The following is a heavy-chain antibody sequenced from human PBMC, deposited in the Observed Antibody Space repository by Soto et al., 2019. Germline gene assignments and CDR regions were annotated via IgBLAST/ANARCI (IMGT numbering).Heavy chain of an antibody. J-gene: IGHJ4*02. V-gene: IGHV1-2*02. D-gene: IGHD2-2*01. CDR1: GYTFTGYY. CDR3: ARGPYCSSTSCLYYFDY. Sequence: ASVKVSCKASGYTFTGYYMHWVRQAPGQGLEWMGWINPNSGGTNYAQKFQGRVTMTRDTSISTAYMELSRLRSDDTAVYYCARGPYCSSTSCLYYFDYWGQGTLVTVSS. CDR2: INPNSGGT.